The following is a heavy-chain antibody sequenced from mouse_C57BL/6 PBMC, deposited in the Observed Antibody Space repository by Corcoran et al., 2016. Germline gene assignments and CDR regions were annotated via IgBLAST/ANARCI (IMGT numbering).Heavy chain of an antibody. CDR2: INTYSGVP. J-gene: IGHJ2*01. Sequence: QIQLVQSGPELKKPRETVKISCKASGYTFTTYGLSWVNQAPGKGLKWMVGINTYSGVPKYADDFKGRFAFSLETSASTAYLQINNLKNEDTATYVLARVYQDYFDYWGQGTTPTVSS. CDR1: GYTFTTYG. V-gene: IGHV9-3*01. D-gene: IGHD2-1*01. CDR3: ARVYQDYFDY.